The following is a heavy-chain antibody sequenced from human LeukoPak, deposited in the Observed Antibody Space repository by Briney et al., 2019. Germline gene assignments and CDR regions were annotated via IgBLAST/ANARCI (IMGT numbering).Heavy chain of an antibody. V-gene: IGHV4-30-2*01. CDR3: ARGLLWFGELLWFDP. J-gene: IGHJ5*02. CDR1: GGSISSGGYY. Sequence: PSQTLSLTCTVSGGSISSGGYYWSWIRQPPGKGLEWIGYIYHSGSTYYNPSLKSRVTISVDTSKNQFSLKLSSVTAADTAVYYCARGLLWFGELLWFDPWGQGTLVTVSS. CDR2: IYHSGST. D-gene: IGHD3-10*01.